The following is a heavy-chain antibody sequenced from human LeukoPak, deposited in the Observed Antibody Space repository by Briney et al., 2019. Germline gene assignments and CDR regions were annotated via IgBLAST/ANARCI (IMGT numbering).Heavy chain of an antibody. V-gene: IGHV3-21*04. CDR3: ARDVRYYDSSGYPPGY. CDR1: GFTFSSYS. J-gene: IGHJ4*02. D-gene: IGHD3-22*01. CDR2: ISSSSSYI. Sequence: GGSLRLSCAASGFTFSSYSMNWVRQAPGKGLEWVSSISSSSSYIYYADSVKGRFTISRDNAKNSLYLQMNSLRAEDTAVYYCARDVRYYDSSGYPPGYWGQGTLVTVSS.